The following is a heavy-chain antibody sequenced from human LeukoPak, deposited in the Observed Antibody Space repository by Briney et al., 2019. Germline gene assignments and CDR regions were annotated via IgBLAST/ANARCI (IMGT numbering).Heavy chain of an antibody. J-gene: IGHJ5*02. CDR2: INAGNGNT. CDR3: ARGSFSARYCSSISCPNPFDP. V-gene: IGHV1-3*01. CDR1: GYTFTSYA. Sequence: ASVKVSCKASGYTFTSYAMHWVRQAPGQRLEWMGWINAGNGNTKYSQKFQGRVTMTRDTSTSTVYMELSGLRSEDTAVYYCARGSFSARYCSSISCPNPFDPWGQGTLVTVSS. D-gene: IGHD2-2*01.